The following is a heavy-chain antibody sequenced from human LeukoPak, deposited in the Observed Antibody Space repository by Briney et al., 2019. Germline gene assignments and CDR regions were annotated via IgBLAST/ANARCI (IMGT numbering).Heavy chain of an antibody. J-gene: IGHJ6*02. Sequence: PGGSLRLSCAASGFPFRNYAIHWVRQAPGKGLEWVSVISYDGNNKYYADSVKGRFTISRDNSKNTLYLQMNSLRPEDTAVYYCARDQQYSGYDYYYYSSMDVWGQGTTVTVSS. CDR3: ARDQQYSGYDYYYYSSMDV. CDR1: GFPFRNYA. D-gene: IGHD5-12*01. CDR2: ISYDGNNK. V-gene: IGHV3-30-3*01.